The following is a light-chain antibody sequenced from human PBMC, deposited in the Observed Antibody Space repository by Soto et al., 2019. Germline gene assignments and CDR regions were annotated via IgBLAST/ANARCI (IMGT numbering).Light chain of an antibody. J-gene: IGKJ1*01. V-gene: IGKV1-39*01. CDR2: GAS. CDR1: QSLTIS. CDR3: QQTYTAPRT. Sequence: DIQMTQSPSSLSASVGDRVTITCRARQSLTISLHWYQQQPGKAPRLLIYGASTLQTGVPSRFSGSGSMTDFTLTISDLQPEDFAPYYCQQTYTAPRTFGQGNKVDI.